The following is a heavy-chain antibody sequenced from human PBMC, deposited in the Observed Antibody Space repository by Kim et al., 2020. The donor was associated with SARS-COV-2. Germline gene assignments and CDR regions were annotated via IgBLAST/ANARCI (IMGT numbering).Heavy chain of an antibody. D-gene: IGHD3-3*01. CDR1: GGTFSSYA. CDR3: ARDHQLRGGYYTI. J-gene: IGHJ4*02. Sequence: SVKVSCKASGGTFSSYAISWVRQAPGQGLEWMGGIIPIFGTANYAHKFQGRVTITADESTSTAYMELSSLRSEDTAVYYCARDHQLRGGYYTIWGQGTLVTVSS. V-gene: IGHV1-69*13. CDR2: IIPIFGTA.